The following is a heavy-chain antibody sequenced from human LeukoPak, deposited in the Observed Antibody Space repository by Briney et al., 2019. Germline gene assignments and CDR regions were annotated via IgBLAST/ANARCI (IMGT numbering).Heavy chain of an antibody. CDR3: ARRGIWDLQIGNWFDP. Sequence: SETLSLTCCISGDSLTTNLYWWGSMPQARGEGLERIGSIYSSGNSYYAPSLKGRATISPDTSKNQYSLRLTSVTAADTAIYYCARRGIWDLQIGNWFDPWGQGILVIVSS. J-gene: IGHJ5*02. CDR2: IYSSGNS. D-gene: IGHD3-16*01. V-gene: IGHV4-39*01. CDR1: GDSLTTNLYW.